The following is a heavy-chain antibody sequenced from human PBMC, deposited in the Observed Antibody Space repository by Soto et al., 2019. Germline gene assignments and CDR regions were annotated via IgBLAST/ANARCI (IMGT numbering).Heavy chain of an antibody. Sequence: GASVKVSCKASGGTFSSYAISWVRQAPGQGPEWMGGIIPIFGTANYAQKFQGRVTITADESTSTAYMELSSLRSEDTAVYYCARGARILFGVAGINWFDPWGQGTLVTVSS. V-gene: IGHV1-69*13. CDR3: ARGARILFGVAGINWFDP. J-gene: IGHJ5*02. CDR2: IIPIFGTA. D-gene: IGHD3-3*01. CDR1: GGTFSSYA.